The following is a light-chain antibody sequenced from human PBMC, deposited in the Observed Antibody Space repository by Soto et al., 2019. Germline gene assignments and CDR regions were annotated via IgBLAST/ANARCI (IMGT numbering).Light chain of an antibody. CDR1: QSISTK. Sequence: EIEMTQSPATLSASLGERATLSCRASQSISTKLAWYQQKPGQAPRLLIYGASSRATGIPDRFSGSGSGTDFTLTISSLEPEDFAVYYCQQYISSPRTFGQGTKVDIK. CDR2: GAS. V-gene: IGKV3-20*01. CDR3: QQYISSPRT. J-gene: IGKJ1*01.